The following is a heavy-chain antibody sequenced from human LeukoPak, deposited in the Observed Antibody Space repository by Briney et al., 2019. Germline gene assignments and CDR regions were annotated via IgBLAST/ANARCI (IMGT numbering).Heavy chain of an antibody. CDR3: ARVWYYGSGTNSDLYYYYYMDV. J-gene: IGHJ6*03. CDR1: GGSISSYY. V-gene: IGHV4-59*12. Sequence: SETLSLTCTVSGGSISSYYWSWIRQPPRKGLEWIGYIYYSGSTNYNPSLKSRVTISVDTSKNQFSLNLSAVTAADTAVYYCARVWYYGSGTNSDLYYYYYMDVWGRRTTVRVS. D-gene: IGHD3-10*01. CDR2: IYYSGST.